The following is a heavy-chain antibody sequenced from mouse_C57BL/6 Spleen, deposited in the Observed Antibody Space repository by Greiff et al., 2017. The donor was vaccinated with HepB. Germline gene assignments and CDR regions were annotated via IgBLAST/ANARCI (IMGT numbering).Heavy chain of an antibody. D-gene: IGHD4-1*01. CDR3: ARRVSWEYYYAMDY. V-gene: IGHV1-59*01. Sequence: VQLQQPGAELVRPGTSVKLSCKASGYTFTSYWMHWVKQRPGQGLEWIGVIDPSDSYTNYNQKFKGKATLTVDTSSSTAYMQLSSLTSEDSAVYYCARRVSWEYYYAMDYWGQGTSVTVSS. CDR2: IDPSDSYT. J-gene: IGHJ4*01. CDR1: GYTFTSYW.